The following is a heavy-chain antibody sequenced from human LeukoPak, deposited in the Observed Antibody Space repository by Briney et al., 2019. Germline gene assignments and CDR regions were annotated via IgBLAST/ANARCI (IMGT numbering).Heavy chain of an antibody. CDR1: GYTFTSYG. CDR3: ARGRQRFLAGSSPYYYMDV. Sequence: GASVKVSCKASGYTFTSYGISWVRQAPGQGLEWMGWISAYNGNTNYAQKLQGRVTMTTDTSTSTAYMELRSLRSDDTAVYYCARGRQRFLAGSSPYYYMDVWGKGTTVTVSS. D-gene: IGHD3-3*01. V-gene: IGHV1-18*01. J-gene: IGHJ6*03. CDR2: ISAYNGNT.